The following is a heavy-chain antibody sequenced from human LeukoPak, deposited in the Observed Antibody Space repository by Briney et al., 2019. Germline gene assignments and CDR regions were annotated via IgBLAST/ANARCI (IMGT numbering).Heavy chain of an antibody. Sequence: SETLSLTCTVSGGSISSSSYYWGWTRQPPGKGLEWIGSIYYSGSTYYNSSLKSRVTMSVDMSKNQFSLILTSVTAADTAVYYCARHLGSSGSYPFDYWGQGTLVTVSS. CDR2: IYYSGST. CDR3: ARHLGSSGSYPFDY. J-gene: IGHJ4*02. D-gene: IGHD3-10*01. V-gene: IGHV4-39*01. CDR1: GGSISSSSYY.